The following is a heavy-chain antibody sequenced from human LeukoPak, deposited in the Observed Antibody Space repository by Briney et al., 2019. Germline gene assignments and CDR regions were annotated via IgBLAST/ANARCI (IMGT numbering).Heavy chain of an antibody. CDR1: GGSISSYY. V-gene: IGHV4-59*08. J-gene: IGHJ4*02. CDR2: IYYSGST. CDR3: ARTTVHGDLDY. D-gene: IGHD4-17*01. Sequence: SETLSLTCTVSGGSISSYYWSWIRQPPGKGLEWIAYIYYSGSTNYNPSLKSRVTISVDTSKNQFSLRLTSVTAADTAVYYCARTTVHGDLDYWGQGTLVTVSS.